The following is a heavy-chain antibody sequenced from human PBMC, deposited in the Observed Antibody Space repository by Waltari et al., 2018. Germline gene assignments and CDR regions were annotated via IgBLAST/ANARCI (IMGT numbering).Heavy chain of an antibody. Sequence: QVQLQESGPGLVKPSETLSLTCTVSGGSISSYYWSWIRQPPGKGLEWIGYIYYSGSTNYNPSLKSRVTISVDTSKIQFSLKLSSVTAADTAVYYCARDAGEPGPHAFDIWGQGTMVTVSS. D-gene: IGHD3-16*01. CDR2: IYYSGST. CDR3: ARDAGEPGPHAFDI. J-gene: IGHJ3*02. CDR1: GGSISSYY. V-gene: IGHV4-59*01.